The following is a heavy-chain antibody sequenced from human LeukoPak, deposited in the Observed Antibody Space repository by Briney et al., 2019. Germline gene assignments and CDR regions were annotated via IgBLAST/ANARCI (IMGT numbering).Heavy chain of an antibody. J-gene: IGHJ3*02. CDR1: GGSISSSSYY. Sequence: SETLSLTCTVSGGSISSSSYYWGWIRQPPGKGLEWIGSIYYSGSTYYNPSLKSRVTISVDTSKNQFSLKLSSVTAADTAVYYCASEPYLTGVEAFDIWGQGTMVTVSS. CDR3: ASEPYLTGVEAFDI. D-gene: IGHD7-27*01. V-gene: IGHV4-39*07. CDR2: IYYSGST.